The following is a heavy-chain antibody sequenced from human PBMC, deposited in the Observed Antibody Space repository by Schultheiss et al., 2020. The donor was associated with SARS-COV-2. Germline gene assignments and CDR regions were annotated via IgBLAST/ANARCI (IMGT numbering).Heavy chain of an antibody. D-gene: IGHD2-2*01. CDR1: GFTFRTYA. CDR2: ISYDGSNK. V-gene: IGHV3-30*07. J-gene: IGHJ1*01. Sequence: GGSLRLSCSASGFTFRTYAMQWVRQAPGKGLEWVAVISYDGSNKYYADSVKGRFTISRDNARNTVFLQMNSLRDEDSAVYYCAREEYQLLAKYFQHWGQGTLVTVSS. CDR3: AREEYQLLAKYFQH.